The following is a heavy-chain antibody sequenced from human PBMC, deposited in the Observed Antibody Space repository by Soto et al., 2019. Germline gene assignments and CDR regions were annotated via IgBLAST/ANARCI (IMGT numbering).Heavy chain of an antibody. CDR3: ARIYDFWSGYGIGYYYGMDV. CDR1: GGTFSSYA. D-gene: IGHD3-3*01. Sequence: GASVKVSCKASGGTFSSYAISWVRQAPGQGLEWMGGIIPIFGTANYAQKFQGRVTITADESTSTAYMELSSLRSEDTAVYYCARIYDFWSGYGIGYYYGMDVWGQGTTVTVSS. V-gene: IGHV1-69*13. CDR2: IIPIFGTA. J-gene: IGHJ6*02.